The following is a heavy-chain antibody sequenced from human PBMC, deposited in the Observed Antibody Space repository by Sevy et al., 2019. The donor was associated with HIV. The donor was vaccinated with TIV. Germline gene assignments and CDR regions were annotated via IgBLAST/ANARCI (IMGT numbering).Heavy chain of an antibody. Sequence: GESLKISCKGSGYSFTSHCIGWVRHMPGKGLEWMGIIYPDDSDTRYSPSFQGQVTFSADKSISTAYLQWSSLKASDTAMYYCATSRSGYFDSSGYYIYWGQGTLVTVSS. V-gene: IGHV5-51*01. J-gene: IGHJ4*02. CDR3: ATSRSGYFDSSGYYIY. D-gene: IGHD3-22*01. CDR1: GYSFTSHC. CDR2: IYPDDSDT.